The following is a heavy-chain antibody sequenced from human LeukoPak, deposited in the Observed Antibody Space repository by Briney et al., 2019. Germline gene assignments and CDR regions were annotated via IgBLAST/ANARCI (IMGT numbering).Heavy chain of an antibody. CDR3: ARSPLYYYQSSGHYYFDY. D-gene: IGHD3-22*01. CDR1: GGSISSYY. CDR2: IYYSGST. Sequence: SETLSLTCTVSGGSISSYYWSWIRQPPGKGLEWIGNIYYSGSTNYNPSLKSRVTISLDMSKNQFSLKLSSVTAADTAVYYCARSPLYYYQSSGHYYFDYWGQGALVTVSS. J-gene: IGHJ4*02. V-gene: IGHV4-59*01.